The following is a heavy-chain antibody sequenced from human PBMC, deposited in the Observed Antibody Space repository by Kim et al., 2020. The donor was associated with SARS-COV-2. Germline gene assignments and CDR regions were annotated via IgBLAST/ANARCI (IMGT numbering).Heavy chain of an antibody. CDR3: ARDWELLAGWGDY. D-gene: IGHD1-26*01. J-gene: IGHJ4*02. Sequence: YAQKLQGRVTMTTDTSTSTAYMELRSLRSDDTAVYYCARDWELLAGWGDYWGQGTLVTVSS. V-gene: IGHV1-18*01.